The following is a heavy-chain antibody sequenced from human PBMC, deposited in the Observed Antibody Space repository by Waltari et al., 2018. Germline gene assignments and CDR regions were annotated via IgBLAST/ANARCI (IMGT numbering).Heavy chain of an antibody. D-gene: IGHD3-22*01. CDR2: INSDGSST. V-gene: IGHV3-74*01. J-gene: IGHJ6*02. CDR3: ARVATKTYSSPVPGRPYYYGMDV. CDR1: GFTFSRYW. Sequence: EEQLVESGGGLVQPGESLRVSCVASGFTFSRYWMDWVRKAPGQGLVWVARINSDGSSTTYADSVKGRFTISRDNAKNTLYVQMNRLRAEDTAVYYCARVATKTYSSPVPGRPYYYGMDVWGQGTTVTVSS.